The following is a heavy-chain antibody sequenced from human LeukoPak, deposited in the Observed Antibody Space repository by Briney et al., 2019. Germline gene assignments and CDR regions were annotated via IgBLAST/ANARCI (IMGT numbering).Heavy chain of an antibody. CDR1: GVSISSYY. V-gene: IGHV4-59*01. D-gene: IGHD6-13*01. J-gene: IGHJ1*01. CDR2: ISYSGST. Sequence: PSETLSLTCTVSGVSISSYYWSWIRQPPGKGLEWIGYISYSGSTNYIPSLKSRVTISVDTSKKQFSLKLSSVIAADTAVYYCASLPYSSSWDTAEYFQHWGQGTLVTVSS. CDR3: ASLPYSSSWDTAEYFQH.